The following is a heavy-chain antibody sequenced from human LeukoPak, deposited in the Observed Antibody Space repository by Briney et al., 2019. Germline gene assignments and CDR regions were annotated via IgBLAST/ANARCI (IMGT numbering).Heavy chain of an antibody. CDR3: ARANDFWSGYLS. CDR1: GYTFTGYY. CDR2: INPNSGGT. J-gene: IGHJ4*02. Sequence: ASVKVSCKASGYTFTGYYMHWVRQAPGQGLEWMGWINPNSGGTNYAQKFQGRVTMTRDTSISTAYMELSRLRSDDTAVYYCARANDFWSGYLSWGQGTLVTVSS. V-gene: IGHV1-2*02. D-gene: IGHD3-3*01.